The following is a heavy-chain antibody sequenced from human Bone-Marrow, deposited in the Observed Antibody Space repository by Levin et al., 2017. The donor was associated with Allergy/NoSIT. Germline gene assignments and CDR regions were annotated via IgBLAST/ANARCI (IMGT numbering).Heavy chain of an antibody. CDR1: GFTFSTYS. V-gene: IGHV3-48*04. D-gene: IGHD3-10*02. CDR3: VRDTLISKFVKGGGGFHL. J-gene: IGHJ3*01. CDR2: ISHTGDTI. Sequence: GGSLRLSCAASGFTFSTYSMNWVRQAPGKGLEWVSFISHTGDTIYYADSVKGRFTISRDDDKNSLYLQMNSLRAEDTAVYFCVRDTLISKFVKGGGGFHLWGQGTMVTVSS.